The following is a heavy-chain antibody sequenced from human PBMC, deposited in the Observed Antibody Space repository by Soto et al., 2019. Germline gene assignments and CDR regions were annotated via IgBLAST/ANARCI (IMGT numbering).Heavy chain of an antibody. CDR3: GGAAAGPYYYYGMDV. Sequence: QVQLVQSGAEVKKPGSSVKVSCKASGGTFSSYAISWVRQAPGQGLEWMGGIIPIFGTANYAQKFQGRVTIXXDXSXXTAYMELSSLRSEDTAVYYCGGAAAGPYYYYGMDVWGQGTTVTVSS. CDR2: IIPIFGTA. D-gene: IGHD6-13*01. CDR1: GGTFSSYA. V-gene: IGHV1-69*12. J-gene: IGHJ6*02.